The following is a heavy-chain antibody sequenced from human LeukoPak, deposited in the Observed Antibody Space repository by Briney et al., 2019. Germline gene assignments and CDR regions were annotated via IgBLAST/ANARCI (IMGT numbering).Heavy chain of an antibody. J-gene: IGHJ4*02. CDR1: GFTFSSYA. D-gene: IGHD2-2*01. CDR3: AKCDRGYCSSTSCIDY. CDR2: ISGSGGST. V-gene: IGHV3-23*01. Sequence: GGSLSLSFAASGFTFSSYAMSWVRQAPGKGLEWVSAISGSGGSTYYADSVKGRFTISRDNSKNTLYLQMNSLRAEDTAVYYCAKCDRGYCSSTSCIDYWGQGTLVTVSS.